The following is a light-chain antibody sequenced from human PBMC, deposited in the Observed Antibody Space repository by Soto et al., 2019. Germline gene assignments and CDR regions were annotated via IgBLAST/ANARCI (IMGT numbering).Light chain of an antibody. J-gene: IGKJ1*01. Sequence: DIVLTQSPGTLSLSPGERYTLSCMASQSVGSDLAWYQQKPGQAPRLVIYDIFTRATGVTTRFSGSGSGTDFTLIISSLEPEDFAVYYCQQRFNWPWTVGQGTKVDIK. CDR1: QSVGSD. CDR2: DIF. V-gene: IGKV3-11*01. CDR3: QQRFNWPWT.